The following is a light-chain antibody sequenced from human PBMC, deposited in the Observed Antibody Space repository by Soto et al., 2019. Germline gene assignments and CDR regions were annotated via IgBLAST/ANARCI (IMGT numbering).Light chain of an antibody. CDR2: DTS. Sequence: EVVLTQSPATLSLAPGERATLSCRASQFLSSYLAWYQQKPGQPPRLLIYDTSNRATGIPARVSGSRSGTDFTLTISSLEPEDFGVYFCHQRNKFGQGTRLEIK. CDR1: QFLSSY. V-gene: IGKV3-11*01. CDR3: HQRNK. J-gene: IGKJ5*01.